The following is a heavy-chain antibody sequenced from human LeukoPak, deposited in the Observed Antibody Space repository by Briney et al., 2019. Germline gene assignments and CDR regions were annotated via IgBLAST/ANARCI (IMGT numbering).Heavy chain of an antibody. CDR3: ARGHMVRGVMGYYYYYMDV. CDR1: GFTFTGYY. V-gene: IGHV1-2*02. D-gene: IGHD3-10*01. Sequence: ASVKVSCKASGFTFTGYYMHWVRQAPGQGLEWMGWINPNSGGTDYAQKFQGRVTMTRDTSISTAYMALSRLRSDDTAVYYCARGHMVRGVMGYYYYYMDVWGKGTTVTVSS. J-gene: IGHJ6*03. CDR2: INPNSGGT.